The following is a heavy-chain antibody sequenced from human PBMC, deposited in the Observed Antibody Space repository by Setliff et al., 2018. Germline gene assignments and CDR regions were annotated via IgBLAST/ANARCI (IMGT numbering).Heavy chain of an antibody. D-gene: IGHD5-12*01. CDR3: AREGRWDYNYPIY. Sequence: SETLSLTCAVSGGSISTDPYFWGWIRQPPGKGLEWIATISSSGATNYNSSLKSRVTLSRDVAKRQFALNLRSVTAVDTAVYYCAREGRWDYNYPIYWGQGILVTVSS. CDR1: GGSISTDPYF. J-gene: IGHJ4*02. V-gene: IGHV4-39*01. CDR2: ISSSGAT.